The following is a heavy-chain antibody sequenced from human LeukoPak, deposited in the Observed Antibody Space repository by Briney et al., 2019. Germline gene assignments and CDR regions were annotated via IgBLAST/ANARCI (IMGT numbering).Heavy chain of an antibody. V-gene: IGHV3-23*01. CDR2: IPGNGDST. Sequence: GGSLRLSCAASGFTFSNYGMSWVRQAPGKGLEWVSAIPGNGDSTFYADSVKGRFTISRDTSKNMLYLQMTSLRAEDTALYYCAKGSTFGDLNYFDSWGQGALVSVST. CDR1: GFTFSNYG. J-gene: IGHJ4*02. CDR3: AKGSTFGDLNYFDS. D-gene: IGHD4-17*01.